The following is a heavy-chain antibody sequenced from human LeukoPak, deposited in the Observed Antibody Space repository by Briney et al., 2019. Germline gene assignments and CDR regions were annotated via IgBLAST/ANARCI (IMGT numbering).Heavy chain of an antibody. V-gene: IGHV3-11*01. CDR3: VRDGRFCGGDCYLDH. J-gene: IGHJ4*02. D-gene: IGHD2-21*02. CDR2: ISTSSRII. CDR1: GFTFSDYY. Sequence: PGGSLRLSCAVSGFTFSDYYMSWIRQAPGKGLEWISYISTSSRIINYADSVKGRFTISRDNAKNSLHLQMNSLRADDTAVYYCVRDGRFCGGDCYLDHWGQGTLVSVSS.